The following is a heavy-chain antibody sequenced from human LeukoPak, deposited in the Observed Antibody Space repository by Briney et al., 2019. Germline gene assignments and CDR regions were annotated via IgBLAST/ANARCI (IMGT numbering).Heavy chain of an antibody. CDR3: AGSYYYDSSGYFAHDY. CDR1: GGTFSSYA. CDR2: IIPIFGTA. V-gene: IGHV1-69*06. D-gene: IGHD3-22*01. J-gene: IGHJ4*02. Sequence: SVKVSCKASGGTFSSYAISWVRQAPGQGLERMGGIIPIFGTANYAQKFQGRVTITADKSTSTAYMELSSLRSEDTAVYYCAGSYYYDSSGYFAHDYWGQGTLVTVSS.